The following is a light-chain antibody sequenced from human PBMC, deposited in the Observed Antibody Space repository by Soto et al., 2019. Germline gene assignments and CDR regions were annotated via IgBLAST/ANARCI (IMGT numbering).Light chain of an antibody. V-gene: IGKV3-15*01. Sequence: ERVKMQAPATLSVTTGERATISCRASQSVSSNLAWYQQKPVQAPRLLIYGASTRATGIPSRFSGSGSGTEFTLTISSLQSEDFAVYYCQQYNNWPPITFGQGTRLEIK. J-gene: IGKJ5*01. CDR3: QQYNNWPPIT. CDR1: QSVSSN. CDR2: GAS.